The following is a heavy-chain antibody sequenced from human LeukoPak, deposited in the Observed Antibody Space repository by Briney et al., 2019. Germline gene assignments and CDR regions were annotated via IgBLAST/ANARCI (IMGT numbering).Heavy chain of an antibody. V-gene: IGHV3-66*01. CDR2: IYSGGST. Sequence: GGSLRLSCTASGFTVSSNYMTWVRQAPGKGLEWVSVIYSGGSTFYADSVKGRFTISRDNSKNTLYLQMSSLRAEDTAVYYCARLAMTTNLDYYFDFWGQGTLVTASS. J-gene: IGHJ4*02. CDR1: GFTVSSNY. CDR3: ARLAMTTNLDYYFDF. D-gene: IGHD4/OR15-4a*01.